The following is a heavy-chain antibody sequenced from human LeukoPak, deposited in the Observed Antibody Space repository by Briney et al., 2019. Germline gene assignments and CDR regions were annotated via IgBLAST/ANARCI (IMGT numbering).Heavy chain of an antibody. J-gene: IGHJ4*02. D-gene: IGHD2-2*01. CDR2: ISYDGSNK. CDR1: GFTFSSYG. Sequence: GGSLRLSCAASGFTFSSYGMHWVRQAPGKGLEWVAVISYDGSNKYYADSVKGRFTISRDNSKNTLYLQMNSLRAEDTAVYYCARDSCSSTSCYEEADYWGQGTLVTVSS. CDR3: ARDSCSSTSCYEEADY. V-gene: IGHV3-30*19.